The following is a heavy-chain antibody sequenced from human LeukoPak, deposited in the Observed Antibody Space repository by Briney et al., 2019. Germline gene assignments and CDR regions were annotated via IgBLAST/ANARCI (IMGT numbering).Heavy chain of an antibody. Sequence: GGSLRLSCAASGFTFTSYAMSWVRQAPGKGLEWVAFIRYDGSNKYYADSVKGRFTISRDNSKNTLYLQMNSLRAEDTAVYYCAKDVGGSYYPHFDYWGQGTLVTVSS. CDR2: IRYDGSNK. D-gene: IGHD1-26*01. CDR3: AKDVGGSYYPHFDY. J-gene: IGHJ4*02. V-gene: IGHV3-30*02. CDR1: GFTFTSYA.